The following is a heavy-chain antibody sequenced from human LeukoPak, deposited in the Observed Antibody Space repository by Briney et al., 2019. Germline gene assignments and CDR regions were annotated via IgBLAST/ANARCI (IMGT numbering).Heavy chain of an antibody. Sequence: SETLSLTCAVSGYSISSGYYWGWIRQPPGKGLEWIGSIYHSGSTYYNPSLKSRVTISVDTSKNQFSLKLSSVTAADTAVYYCARLYLGYMDVWGKGTTATVSS. D-gene: IGHD2/OR15-2a*01. CDR3: ARLYLGYMDV. J-gene: IGHJ6*03. V-gene: IGHV4-38-2*01. CDR2: IYHSGST. CDR1: GYSISSGYY.